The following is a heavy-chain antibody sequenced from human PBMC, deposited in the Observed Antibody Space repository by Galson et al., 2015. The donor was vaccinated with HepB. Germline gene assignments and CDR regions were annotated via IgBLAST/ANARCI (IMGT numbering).Heavy chain of an antibody. CDR1: CGPLRNFNFY. V-gene: IGHV4-39*02. D-gene: IGHD4-17*01. J-gene: IGHJ5*02. CDR2: IYFTGGA. Sequence: ETLFPSCTVPCGPLRNFNFYWALVRPPPGEGLGWIWGIYFTGGALYNPSLKSPVTLFVDTSQNHLSLSLTSVTAADTAIYYCARNGDSGDFVSWFDPWGQGTLVTVSS. CDR3: ARNGDSGDFVSWFDP.